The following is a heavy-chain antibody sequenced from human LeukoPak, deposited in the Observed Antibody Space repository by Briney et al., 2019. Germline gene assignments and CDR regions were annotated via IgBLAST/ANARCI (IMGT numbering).Heavy chain of an antibody. CDR1: GGSISSSSYY. CDR2: TYYGGDT. Sequence: SETLSLTCTVSGGSISSSSYYWGWIRQPPRKGLEWIGNTYYGGDTYYNPSLKSRVTISVDTSKNQFSLELNSVTAADTAVYYCAAAFDYWGQGTLVTVSS. CDR3: AAAFDY. D-gene: IGHD6-25*01. J-gene: IGHJ4*02. V-gene: IGHV4-39*01.